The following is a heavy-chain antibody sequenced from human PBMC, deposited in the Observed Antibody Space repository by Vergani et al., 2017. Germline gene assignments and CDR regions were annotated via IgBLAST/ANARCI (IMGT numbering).Heavy chain of an antibody. Sequence: EVQLLESGGDLVQPGGSLRLSCAASGFSFTTYAMSWVRQAPGKGLEWVSTINTNGDYTRYGDSAKGRFTISRDNSKSTLYLQMNSLRAEDTAVYYCAREMGAGYSSGWYFVSADAFDIWGQGTMVTVSS. CDR1: GFSFTTYA. D-gene: IGHD6-19*01. CDR3: AREMGAGYSSGWYFVSADAFDI. J-gene: IGHJ3*02. CDR2: INTNGDYT. V-gene: IGHV3-23*01.